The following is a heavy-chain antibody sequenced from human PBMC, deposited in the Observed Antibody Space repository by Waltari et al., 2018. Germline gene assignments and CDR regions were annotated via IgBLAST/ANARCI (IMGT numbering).Heavy chain of an antibody. J-gene: IGHJ4*02. CDR2: IKQDGSEK. CDR1: GMAWSRCV. Sequence: EVKLVEAGGGAVQPGGYLRRSCGASGMAWSRCVGNWVRQAPGKGLEWVANIKQDGSEKNYVDSVEGRFSISRDNAQNSLYLQMNSLRAEDTAIYYCVTGLTTVTAKDYFDHWGQGALVTVSS. CDR3: VTGLTTVTAKDYFDH. D-gene: IGHD4-17*01. V-gene: IGHV3-7*01.